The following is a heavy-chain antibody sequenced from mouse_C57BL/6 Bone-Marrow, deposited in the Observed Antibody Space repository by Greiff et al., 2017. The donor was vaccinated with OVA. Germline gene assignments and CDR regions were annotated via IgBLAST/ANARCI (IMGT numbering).Heavy chain of an antibody. CDR3: ARGLLWLRRWFAY. Sequence: QVQLQQPGAELVKPGASVKMSCKASGYTFTSYWITWVKQRPAQGLEWIGDIYPGSGSTNYNEKFKSKATLTVDTSSSTAYMQLSSLTSEDSAVYYCARGLLWLRRWFAYWGQGTLVTVSA. CDR2: IYPGSGST. D-gene: IGHD2-9*01. CDR1: GYTFTSYW. J-gene: IGHJ3*01. V-gene: IGHV1-55*01.